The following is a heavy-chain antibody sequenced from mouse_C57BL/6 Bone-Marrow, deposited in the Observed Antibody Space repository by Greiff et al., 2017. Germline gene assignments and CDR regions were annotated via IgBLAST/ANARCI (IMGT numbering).Heavy chain of an antibody. D-gene: IGHD6-1*01. Sequence: QVQLQQPGAELVKPGASVKLSCKASGYTFTSYWMHWVKQRPGQGLEWIGMIHPNSGSTNYNEKFKSKATLTVDKSSSTAYMLLSILTSEDSAVYYCATLSPTSLAYWGQGTLVTVSA. J-gene: IGHJ3*01. V-gene: IGHV1-64*01. CDR3: ATLSPTSLAY. CDR1: GYTFTSYW. CDR2: IHPNSGST.